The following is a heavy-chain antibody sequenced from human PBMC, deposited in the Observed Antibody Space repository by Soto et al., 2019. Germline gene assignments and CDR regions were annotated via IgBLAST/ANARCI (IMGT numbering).Heavy chain of an antibody. CDR1: GFTFSSYA. CDR2: ISGSGGST. D-gene: IGHD3-10*01. Sequence: SLRLSCAASGFTFSSYAMSWVRQAPGKGLEWVSAISGSGGSTYYADSVKGRFTISRDNSKNTLYLQMNSLRAEDTAVYYCARTREGILWFGESHWGQGTLVTVSS. J-gene: IGHJ4*02. CDR3: ARTREGILWFGESH. V-gene: IGHV3-23*01.